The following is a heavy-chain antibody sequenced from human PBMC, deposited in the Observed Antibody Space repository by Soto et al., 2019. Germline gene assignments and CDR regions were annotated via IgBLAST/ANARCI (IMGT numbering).Heavy chain of an antibody. CDR2: IWYDGSNK. V-gene: IGHV3-33*01. CDR3: ARVPGRDGYNSTQPNDY. J-gene: IGHJ4*02. CDR1: VFTFSSYG. Sequence: QVQLVESGGGVVQPGRSLRLSCAASVFTFSSYGMHWVRQAPGKGLEWVAVIWYDGSNKYYADSVKGRFTISRDNSKNTLYLQMNSLRAEDTAVYYCARVPGRDGYNSTQPNDYWGQGTLVTVSS. D-gene: IGHD5-12*01.